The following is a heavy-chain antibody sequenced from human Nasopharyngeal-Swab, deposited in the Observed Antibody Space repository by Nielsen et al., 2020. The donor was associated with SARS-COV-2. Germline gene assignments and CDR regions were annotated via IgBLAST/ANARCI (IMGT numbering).Heavy chain of an antibody. V-gene: IGHV4-31*02. D-gene: IGHD3-10*01. CDR3: ARNWRSGSMDV. J-gene: IGHJ6*03. CDR2: IYYSGST. Sequence: WLSQSPGKGLEWIGYIYYSGSTYYNPSLKSRVTISVDTSKNQFSLKLSSVTAADTAVYYCARNWRSGSMDVWGKGTTVTVSS.